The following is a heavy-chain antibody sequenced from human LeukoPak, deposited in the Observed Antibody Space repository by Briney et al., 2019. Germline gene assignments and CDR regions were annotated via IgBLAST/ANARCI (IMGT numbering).Heavy chain of an antibody. V-gene: IGHV2-5*01. CDR3: AHSSYSMIVVDDVRYFDY. CDR1: GFSLSTSGVG. J-gene: IGHJ4*02. CDR2: IYWNDDK. Sequence: SGPTLVKPTQTLTLTCTFSGFSLSTSGVGVGWIRQPPGKALEWLALIYWNDDKRYSPPLKSRLTITKDTSKNQVVLTMTNMDPVDTATYYCAHSSYSMIVVDDVRYFDYWGQGTLVTVSS. D-gene: IGHD3-22*01.